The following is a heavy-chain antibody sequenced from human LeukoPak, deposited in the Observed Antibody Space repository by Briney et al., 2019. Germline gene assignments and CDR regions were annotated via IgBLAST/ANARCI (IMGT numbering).Heavy chain of an antibody. CDR3: ARGRAVAEGN. D-gene: IGHD6-19*01. Sequence: LSLTCTVSGGSISSYYWSWIRQAPGKGLEWVSYISSSGSTIYYADSVKGRFTISRDNAKNSLYLQMNSLRAEDTAVYYCARGRAVAEGNWGQGTLVTVSS. V-gene: IGHV3-11*01. CDR1: GGSISSYY. CDR2: ISSSGSTI. J-gene: IGHJ4*02.